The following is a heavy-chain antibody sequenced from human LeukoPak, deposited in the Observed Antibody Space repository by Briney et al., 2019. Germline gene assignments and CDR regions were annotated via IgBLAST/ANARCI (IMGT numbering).Heavy chain of an antibody. Sequence: GESLKISCKGSGYSFTNYWIGWVRQTPGKGLEWMGIIYPGDSDTRNSPSFQGQVTISADKSISTAYLQWSSLKASDTAMYCCARSVFRDDLYAFDIWGQGTMVTVSS. CDR2: IYPGDSDT. CDR3: ARSVFRDDLYAFDI. J-gene: IGHJ3*02. V-gene: IGHV5-51*01. D-gene: IGHD2-21*02. CDR1: GYSFTNYW.